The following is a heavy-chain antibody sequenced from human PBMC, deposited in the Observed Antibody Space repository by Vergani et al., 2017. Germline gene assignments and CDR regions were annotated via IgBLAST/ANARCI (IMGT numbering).Heavy chain of an antibody. J-gene: IGHJ4*02. CDR3: ARDVYGDPNFDY. V-gene: IGHV3-21*01. CDR2: ISSSSSYI. D-gene: IGHD4-17*01. Sequence: VQLVESGGGLVKPGGSLRLSCAASGFTFSSYSMNWVRQAPGKGLEWVSSISSSSSYIYYADSVKGRFTISRDNAKNSLYLQMNSLRAEYTAVYYCARDVYGDPNFDYWGQGTLVTVSS. CDR1: GFTFSSYS.